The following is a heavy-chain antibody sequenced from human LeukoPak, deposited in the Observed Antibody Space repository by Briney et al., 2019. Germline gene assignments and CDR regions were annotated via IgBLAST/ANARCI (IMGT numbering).Heavy chain of an antibody. D-gene: IGHD2-2*01. Sequence: PGGSLRLSCAASGFTFSGSAMHWVRQASGKGLEWVGRIKTNTDNYATAYAASVKGRFTMSRDDSRNTAYLQMSSLKTEDTAMYYCTRVLTNCSSISCSPFDYWGQGTLVTVSS. CDR2: IKTNTDNYAT. CDR3: TRVLTNCSSISCSPFDY. CDR1: GFTFSGSA. J-gene: IGHJ4*02. V-gene: IGHV3-73*01.